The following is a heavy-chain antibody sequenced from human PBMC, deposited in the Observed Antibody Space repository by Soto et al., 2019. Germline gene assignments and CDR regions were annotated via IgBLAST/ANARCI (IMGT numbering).Heavy chain of an antibody. D-gene: IGHD2-15*01. CDR1: GYTFTSYY. CDR3: ARGDIVVVVAASVDY. V-gene: IGHV1-46*03. CDR2: INPSGGST. J-gene: IGHJ4*02. Sequence: QVQLVQSGAEVKKPGASVKVSCKASGYTFTSYYMHWVRQAPGQGLEWMGIINPSGGSTSYAQKFQGRVTMXTDKSXXTVYMELSSLRSEDTAVYYCARGDIVVVVAASVDYWGQGTLVTVSS.